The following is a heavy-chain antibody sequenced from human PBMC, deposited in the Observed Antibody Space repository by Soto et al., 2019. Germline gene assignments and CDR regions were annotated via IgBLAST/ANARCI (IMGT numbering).Heavy chain of an antibody. CDR2: LKSETDGGTA. CDR3: MTAPGLNVLF. J-gene: IGHJ4*02. Sequence: EVQLVESGGGLVKPGGSLRLSCVGSGFTFIDAWMSWVRQAPGKGLEWVGRLKSETDGGTADYAAPVEGRFNISRDDSKHTLYLQMNSLKSEDTAVYYCMTAPGLNVLFWGQGALVTVSS. CDR1: GFTFIDAW. D-gene: IGHD3-16*01. V-gene: IGHV3-15*01.